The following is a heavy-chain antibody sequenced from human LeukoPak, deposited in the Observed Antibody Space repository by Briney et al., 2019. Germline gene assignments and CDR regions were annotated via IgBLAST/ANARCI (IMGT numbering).Heavy chain of an antibody. Sequence: PGGSLRLSCAASGFTFSSYAMSWVRQAPGKGLEWVSAISGSGGSTYYADSVRGRFTISRDNSKNTLYLQMNSLRAEDTAVYYCAKWHGSDYVWGSYRHERYFDYWGQGTLVTVSS. J-gene: IGHJ4*02. D-gene: IGHD3-16*02. CDR1: GFTFSSYA. CDR2: ISGSGGST. V-gene: IGHV3-23*01. CDR3: AKWHGSDYVWGSYRHERYFDY.